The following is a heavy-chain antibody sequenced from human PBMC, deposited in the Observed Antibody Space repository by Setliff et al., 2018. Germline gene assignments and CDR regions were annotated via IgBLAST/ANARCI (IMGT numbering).Heavy chain of an antibody. D-gene: IGHD1-1*01. J-gene: IGHJ4*02. V-gene: IGHV4-39*01. CDR1: GDSISSSRYY. CDR3: ATTGTYRYFDC. CDR2: IYYSGTT. Sequence: LSLTCTVSGDSISSSRYYWAWIRQPPGKGLEWIGNIYYSGTTYSNPSLKSRVTMSVDTSKNQFSLRLNSVTASDTAVYYCATTGTYRYFDCWGQGTLVTSPQ.